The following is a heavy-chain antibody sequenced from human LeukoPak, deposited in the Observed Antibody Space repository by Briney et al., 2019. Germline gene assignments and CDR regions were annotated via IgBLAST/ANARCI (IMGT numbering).Heavy chain of an antibody. CDR2: ISSSSSSTI. Sequence: PGGSLRLSCAASGFSFSSYSMNWVRQPPEKGLEWVSYISSSSSSTIYNADSVKARFTISRANAKNTLILQMKDLTAEDTAVYYRARVFKEIVVVHTGTAYYYRMVVWRGGTTVGVPS. J-gene: IGHJ6*04. CDR3: ARVFKEIVVVHTGTAYYYRMVV. V-gene: IGHV3-48*01. D-gene: IGHD2-15*01. CDR1: GFSFSSYS.